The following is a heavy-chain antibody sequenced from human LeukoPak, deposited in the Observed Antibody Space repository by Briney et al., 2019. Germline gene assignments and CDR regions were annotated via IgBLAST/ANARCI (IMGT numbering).Heavy chain of an antibody. CDR1: GFTFSSYS. V-gene: IGHV3-48*01. CDR3: ARGGNPSYYYYMDV. J-gene: IGHJ6*03. D-gene: IGHD4-23*01. Sequence: GGSLRLSCAASGFTFSSYSMNWVRQAPGKGLEWVSYISSSSSTIYYADSVKGRFTISRDNAKNSLYLQMNSLRAEDTAVYYCARGGNPSYYYYMDVWGKGTTVTISS. CDR2: ISSSSSTI.